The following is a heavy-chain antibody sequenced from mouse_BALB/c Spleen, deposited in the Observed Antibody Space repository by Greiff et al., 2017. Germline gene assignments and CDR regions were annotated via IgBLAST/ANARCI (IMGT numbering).Heavy chain of an antibody. J-gene: IGHJ4*01. Sequence: EVQGVESGGGLVKPGGSLKLSCAASGFTFSSYAMSWVRQTPEKRLEWVASISSGGSTYYPDSVKGRFTISRDNARNILYLQMSSLRSEDTAMYYCARTYRYDVYYYAMDYWGQGTSVTVSS. D-gene: IGHD2-14*01. CDR1: GFTFSSYA. CDR2: ISSGGST. V-gene: IGHV5-6-5*01. CDR3: ARTYRYDVYYYAMDY.